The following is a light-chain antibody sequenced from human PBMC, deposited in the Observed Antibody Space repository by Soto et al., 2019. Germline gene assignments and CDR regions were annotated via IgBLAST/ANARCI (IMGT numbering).Light chain of an antibody. CDR3: HQYHDYPWA. CDR1: QDITSN. Sequence: AIRMTQSPSSLSASTGDRVTITCRASQDITSNLAWYQQKPGKVPKLLMYAASTLHRGVSSRFSGSGSGTDFTLTITYLQSEDFATYYCHQYHDYPWAFGQGTNVEIK. CDR2: AAS. J-gene: IGKJ1*01. V-gene: IGKV1-8*01.